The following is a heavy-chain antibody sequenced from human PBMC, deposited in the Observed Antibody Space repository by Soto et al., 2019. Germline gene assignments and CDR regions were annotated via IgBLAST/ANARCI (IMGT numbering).Heavy chain of an antibody. Sequence: GGSLRLSCAASGFTFSSYGMHWVRQAPGKGLEWVAVIWYDGSNKYYAESVKGRFTISRDNSKNTLYLQMNSLRAEDTAVYYCARGDGYCISTSCYEDWFDPWGQGTLVTVSS. V-gene: IGHV3-33*01. CDR2: IWYDGSNK. J-gene: IGHJ5*02. CDR1: GFTFSSYG. CDR3: ARGDGYCISTSCYEDWFDP. D-gene: IGHD2-2*01.